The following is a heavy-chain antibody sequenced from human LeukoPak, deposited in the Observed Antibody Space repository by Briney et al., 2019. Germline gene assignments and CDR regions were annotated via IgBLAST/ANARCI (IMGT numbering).Heavy chain of an antibody. CDR1: GDTFSSYA. Sequence: SVKVSCKASGDTFSSYAISWVRQAPGQGLEWMGGIIPIFGTANYAQKFQGRVTITADESTSTAYMELSSLRSEDTAVYYCASSYYYYDSSGYYYLLDYWGQGTLVTVSS. D-gene: IGHD3-22*01. J-gene: IGHJ4*02. CDR3: ASSYYYYDSSGYYYLLDY. V-gene: IGHV1-69*13. CDR2: IIPIFGTA.